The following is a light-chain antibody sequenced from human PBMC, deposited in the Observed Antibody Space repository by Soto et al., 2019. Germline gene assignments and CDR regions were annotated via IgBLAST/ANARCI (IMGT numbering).Light chain of an antibody. V-gene: IGLV2-14*03. CDR2: DVS. CDR3: SSYTSSSTVI. Sequence: QSALTQRASVSGSPGQSITISCTGTSSDVGAYNYVSWYQQHPGKAPKLMIYDVSNRPSGVSNRFSGSKSVNTASLTISGLQAEDDADYYCSSYTSSSTVIFGGGTKLTVL. CDR1: SSDVGAYNY. J-gene: IGLJ2*01.